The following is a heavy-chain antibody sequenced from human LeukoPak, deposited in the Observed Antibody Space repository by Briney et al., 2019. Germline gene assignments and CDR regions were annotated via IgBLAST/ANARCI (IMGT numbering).Heavy chain of an antibody. CDR2: ISAYTANT. Sequence: ASVKVSCKASDYTFTSYGISWVRQAPGQGLEWMGWISAYTANTNYAQKVQGRVTMTTDTSTSTAYMELRSLGSDDTAVYYCARGQSGDFGHPFGFDYWGQGTLVTVSS. J-gene: IGHJ4*02. V-gene: IGHV1-18*01. CDR1: DYTFTSYG. D-gene: IGHD4-17*01. CDR3: ARGQSGDFGHPFGFDY.